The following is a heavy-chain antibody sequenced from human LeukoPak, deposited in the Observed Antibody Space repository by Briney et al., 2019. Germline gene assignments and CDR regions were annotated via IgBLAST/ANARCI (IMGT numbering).Heavy chain of an antibody. V-gene: IGHV4-34*01. J-gene: IGHJ4*02. CDR1: GGSFSIYY. Sequence: TSETLSLTCAVSGGSFSIYYWSWIRQPPGKGLEWIGEINHSGSTNYTPSLKSRVTISADTSKNQFSLTLGSVSATDTAVYYCVSPRGFSYGYFDYWGQGTLVTVSS. D-gene: IGHD5-18*01. CDR2: INHSGST. CDR3: VSPRGFSYGYFDY.